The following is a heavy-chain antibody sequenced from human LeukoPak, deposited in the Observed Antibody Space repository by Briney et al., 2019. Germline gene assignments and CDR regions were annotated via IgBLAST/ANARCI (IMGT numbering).Heavy chain of an antibody. J-gene: IGHJ5*02. V-gene: IGHV4-38-2*01. CDR1: GGYFSGYY. CDR3: ARSRASIFGVVGNWFDP. D-gene: IGHD3-3*01. CDR2: IYHSGST. Sequence: SETLSLTCAVYGGYFSGYYWGWIRQPPGKGLEWIGSIYHSGSTYYNPSLKSRVTISVDTSKNQFSLKLSSVTAADTAVYYCARSRASIFGVVGNWFDPWGQGTLVTVSS.